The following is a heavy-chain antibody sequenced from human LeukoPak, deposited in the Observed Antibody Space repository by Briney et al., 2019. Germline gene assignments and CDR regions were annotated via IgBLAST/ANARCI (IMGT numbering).Heavy chain of an antibody. D-gene: IGHD2-2*01. CDR2: INHSGST. Sequence: PSETLSLTCAVYGGSFSGYYWSWIRQPPGKGLEWIGEINHSGSTNYNPSLKSRVTISVDTSKNRFSLKLSSVTAADTAVYYCAGSRGIIVVVPAAIGGSFDYWGQGTLVTVSS. CDR1: GGSFSGYY. CDR3: AGSRGIIVVVPAAIGGSFDY. J-gene: IGHJ4*02. V-gene: IGHV4-34*01.